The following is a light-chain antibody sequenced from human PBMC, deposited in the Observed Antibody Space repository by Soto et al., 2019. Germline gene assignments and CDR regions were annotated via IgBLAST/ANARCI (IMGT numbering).Light chain of an antibody. CDR3: QQRSNWPPVIT. CDR1: QSFSSY. V-gene: IGKV3-11*01. CDR2: DAS. J-gene: IGKJ5*01. Sequence: EIVLTQSPATLSLSPGERVTLSCRASQSFSSYLAWYQQKPGQAPRLLIYDASKRATGIPARFSGRGSGTEFTLTNSSLEPEDFAVYYCQQRSNWPPVITFGQGTLLEIK.